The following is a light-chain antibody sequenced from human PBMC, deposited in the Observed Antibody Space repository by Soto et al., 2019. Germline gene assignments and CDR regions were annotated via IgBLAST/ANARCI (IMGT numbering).Light chain of an antibody. CDR3: SSYTSSSTLHWV. V-gene: IGLV2-14*01. J-gene: IGLJ3*02. Sequence: QSALTQPASVSGSPGQSITISCTGTSSDVGGYNYVSWYQQHPGKAPKLMIYEVSNRPSGVSNRFSGSKSGNTASLNISGLQAEDEADYYCSSYTSSSTLHWVFGGGTQLTVL. CDR2: EVS. CDR1: SSDVGGYNY.